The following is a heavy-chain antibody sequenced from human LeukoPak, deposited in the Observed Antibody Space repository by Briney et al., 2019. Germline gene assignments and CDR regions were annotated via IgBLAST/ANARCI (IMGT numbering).Heavy chain of an antibody. Sequence: PSETLSLTCAVYGGSFSGYYWSWIRQPPGKGLEWIGEVNHSGSTNYNPSLKSRVTISVDMSKNQFSLKLSSVTAADTAVYYCARGRGVIKFWGQGTLVTVSS. CDR3: ARGRGVIKF. J-gene: IGHJ4*02. CDR1: GGSFSGYY. V-gene: IGHV4-34*01. CDR2: VNHSGST. D-gene: IGHD3-22*01.